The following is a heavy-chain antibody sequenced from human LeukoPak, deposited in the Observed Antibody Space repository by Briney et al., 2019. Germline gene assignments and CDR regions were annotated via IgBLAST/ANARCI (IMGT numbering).Heavy chain of an antibody. J-gene: IGHJ6*02. CDR3: ARSLYYYYYGMDV. CDR2: IIPILGIA. Sequence: PVKVSCKASGGTFSSYAISWVRQAPGQGLEWMGRIIPILGIANYAQKFQGRVTITADKSTSTAYMELSSLRSEDTAVYYCARSLYYYYYGMDVWGQGTTVTVSS. V-gene: IGHV1-69*04. CDR1: GGTFSSYA.